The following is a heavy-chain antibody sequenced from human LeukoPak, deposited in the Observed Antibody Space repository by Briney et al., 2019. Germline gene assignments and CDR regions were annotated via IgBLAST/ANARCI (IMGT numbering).Heavy chain of an antibody. CDR1: GFTFSSFA. CDR3: TREVHSGSSDY. D-gene: IGHD1-26*01. V-gene: IGHV3-64*01. CDR2: ISSDGGDT. J-gene: IGHJ4*02. Sequence: GGSLRLSCAASGFTFSSFAMHWVRQAPGKGLEYVSTISSDGGDTYYANSVKGRFTISRDNSKNTLYLQMGSLRADDMAVYYCTREVHSGSSDYWGQGTLVTVSS.